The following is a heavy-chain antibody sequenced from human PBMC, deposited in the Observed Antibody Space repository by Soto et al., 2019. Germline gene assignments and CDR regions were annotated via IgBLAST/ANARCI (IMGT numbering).Heavy chain of an antibody. CDR3: AYSTGWYRLDL. Sequence: SETLSLTCIVSGGSMSSSLNHWGWIRQPPGKGLEWIGNINYSGSTYYNPSLQSRLTISVDTSNNQFSLTLSSVTAADTAVYYCAYSTGWYRLDLWGQGTLVTVSS. J-gene: IGHJ3*01. D-gene: IGHD6-19*01. V-gene: IGHV4-39*07. CDR2: INYSGST. CDR1: GGSMSSSLNH.